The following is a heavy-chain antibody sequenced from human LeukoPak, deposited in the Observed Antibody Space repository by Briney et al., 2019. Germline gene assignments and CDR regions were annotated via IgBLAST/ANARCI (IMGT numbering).Heavy chain of an antibody. CDR2: IIPIFGTA. CDR1: GGTFSSYA. D-gene: IGHD6-19*01. CDR3: ARCVGQWLVTWFDP. J-gene: IGHJ5*02. Sequence: SVKVSGKASGGTFSSYAISWVRQAPGQGLEWMGGIIPIFGTANYAQKFQGRVTITADESTSTAYMELSSLRSEDTAVYYCARCVGQWLVTWFDPWGQGTLVTVSS. V-gene: IGHV1-69*13.